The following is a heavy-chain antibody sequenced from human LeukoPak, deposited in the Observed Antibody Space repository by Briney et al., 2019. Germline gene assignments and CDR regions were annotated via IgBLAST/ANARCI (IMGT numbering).Heavy chain of an antibody. Sequence: SQTLSLTCTVSGGSISSGGYYWSWIRQPPGKGLEWIGYIYHSGSTYYNPSLKSRVIISVDRSKNQFSPKLSSVTAADTAVYYCARAVFGDYFDYWGLGALVTVSS. V-gene: IGHV4-30-2*01. J-gene: IGHJ4*02. CDR3: ARAVFGDYFDY. CDR2: IYHSGST. D-gene: IGHD3-10*02. CDR1: GGSISSGGYY.